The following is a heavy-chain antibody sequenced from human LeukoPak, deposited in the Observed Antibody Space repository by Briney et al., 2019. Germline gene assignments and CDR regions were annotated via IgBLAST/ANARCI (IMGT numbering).Heavy chain of an antibody. CDR2: IIPIFGTA. CDR1: GGTFSSYA. Sequence: ASVKVSCRASGGTFSSYAISWVRQAPGQGLEWIGGIIPIFGTANYAQKFQGRVTITADESTSTAYMELSSLRSEDTAVYYCARVYYYDSSGYYYWFDPWGQGTLVTVSS. CDR3: ARVYYYDSSGYYYWFDP. V-gene: IGHV1-69*01. J-gene: IGHJ5*02. D-gene: IGHD3-22*01.